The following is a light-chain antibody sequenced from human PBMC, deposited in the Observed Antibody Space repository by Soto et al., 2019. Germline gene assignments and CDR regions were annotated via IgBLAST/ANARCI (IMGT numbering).Light chain of an antibody. V-gene: IGKV3-20*01. CDR1: QSVSSSY. Sequence: IVLTQSPATLSLSPGERATLSCRASQSVSSSYLAWYQQKPGQAPRPLIYGASSRATGIPDRFSGSGSGTDFTLTISRLEPEDFAMYYCQQYGYLVTFGGGTKVDIK. CDR2: GAS. J-gene: IGKJ4*01. CDR3: QQYGYLVT.